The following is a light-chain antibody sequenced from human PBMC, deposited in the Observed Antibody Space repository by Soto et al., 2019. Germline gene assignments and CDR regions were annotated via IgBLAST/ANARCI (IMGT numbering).Light chain of an antibody. J-gene: IGLJ2*01. CDR1: ISDFIVYNY. CDR3: CSYAGSSTPVV. V-gene: IGLV2-23*01. Sequence: QSALTQPASVSGSPGQSITISCSGTISDFIVYNYVSWYQQHPGKAPKLMIYEGSKRPSGVSNRFSGSKSGNTASLTISGLQAEDDADYYCCSYAGSSTPVVFGGGTKLTVL. CDR2: EGS.